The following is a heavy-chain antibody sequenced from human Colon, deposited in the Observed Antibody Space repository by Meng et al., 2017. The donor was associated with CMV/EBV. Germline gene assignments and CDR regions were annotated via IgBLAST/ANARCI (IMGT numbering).Heavy chain of an antibody. D-gene: IGHD3-16*01. CDR3: GRDHWGSPGL. CDR1: GFIFSAHW. CDR2: IKEDGSAT. Sequence: GGSLRLSCAASGFIFSAHWMSWLRQAPGKGLEWVANIKEDGSATYYVDSVKGRFTISSDNAKSSLYLQINSLTVEDTAVYYCGRDHWGSPGLWGQGTLVTVSS. J-gene: IGHJ4*02. V-gene: IGHV3-7*01.